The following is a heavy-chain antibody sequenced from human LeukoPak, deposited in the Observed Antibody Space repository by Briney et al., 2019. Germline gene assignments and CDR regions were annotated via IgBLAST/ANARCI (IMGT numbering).Heavy chain of an antibody. V-gene: IGHV1-2*02. CDR1: GYTFTGYY. J-gene: IGHJ4*02. CDR3: ARDLRTRTNFWVVFEGATTFLDY. CDR2: INPNSGGT. D-gene: IGHD1-26*01. Sequence: ASVKVSCKASGYTFTGYYMHWVRQAPGQGLEWMGWINPNSGGTNYAQKFQGRVTMTRDTSISTAYMELSRLRSDDTAVYYCARDLRTRTNFWVVFEGATTFLDYWGQGTLVTVSS.